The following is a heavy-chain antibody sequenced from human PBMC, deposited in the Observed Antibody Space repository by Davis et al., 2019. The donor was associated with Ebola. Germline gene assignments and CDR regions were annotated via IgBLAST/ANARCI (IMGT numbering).Heavy chain of an antibody. V-gene: IGHV5-51*01. CDR1: AYSFTSYW. Sequence: QVSCKGSAYSFTSYWIGWVRQMPGKGLEWMGIIYPGDSDTRYSPSFQGQVTISADKSISTAYLQWSSLKASDTAMYYCARRVTRSYWYFDLWGRGTLVTVSS. J-gene: IGHJ2*01. CDR2: IYPGDSDT. CDR3: ARRVTRSYWYFDL. D-gene: IGHD4-11*01.